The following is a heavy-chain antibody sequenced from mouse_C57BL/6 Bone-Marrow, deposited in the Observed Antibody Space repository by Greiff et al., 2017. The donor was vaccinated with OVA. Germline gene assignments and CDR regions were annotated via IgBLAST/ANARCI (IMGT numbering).Heavy chain of an antibody. Sequence: QVHVKQSGAELARPGASVKLSCKASGYTFTSYGISWVKQRTGQGLEWIGEIYPRSGNTYYNEKFKGKATLTADKSSSTAYMELRSLTSEDSAVYFCARGKFITTVVGFDYWGQGTTLTVSS. CDR1: GYTFTSYG. V-gene: IGHV1-81*01. J-gene: IGHJ2*01. D-gene: IGHD1-1*01. CDR2: IYPRSGNT. CDR3: ARGKFITTVVGFDY.